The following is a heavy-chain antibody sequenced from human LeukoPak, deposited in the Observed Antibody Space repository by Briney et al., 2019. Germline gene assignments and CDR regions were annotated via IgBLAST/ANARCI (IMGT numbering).Heavy chain of an antibody. V-gene: IGHV1-69*13. Sequence: SVKVSCKASGGTFSSYAISWVRQAPGQGLDWMGGIIPIFGTANYAQKFQGRVTITADESTSTAYMELSSLRSEDTAVYYCARDRSEGYNHLPSWGQGTLVTVSS. CDR2: IIPIFGTA. CDR3: ARDRSEGYNHLPS. D-gene: IGHD5-24*01. J-gene: IGHJ5*02. CDR1: GGTFSSYA.